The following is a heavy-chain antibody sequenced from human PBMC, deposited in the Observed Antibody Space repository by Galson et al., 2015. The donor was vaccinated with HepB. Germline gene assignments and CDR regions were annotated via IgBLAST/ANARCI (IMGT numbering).Heavy chain of an antibody. CDR1: GGSISSGGYY. CDR3: ARRGSYYAFDI. CDR2: IYYSGST. V-gene: IGHV4-31*03. J-gene: IGHJ3*02. D-gene: IGHD1-26*01. Sequence: QVQLQESGPGLVKPSQTLSLTCTVSGGSISSGGYYWSRIRQHPGKGLEWIGYIYYSGSTYYNPSLKSRVTISVDKSKNQFSLKLSSVTAAGTAVYYCARRGSYYAFDIWGQGTMVTVSS.